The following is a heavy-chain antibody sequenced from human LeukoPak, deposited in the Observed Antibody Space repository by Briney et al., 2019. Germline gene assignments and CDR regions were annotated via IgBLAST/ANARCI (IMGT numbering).Heavy chain of an antibody. J-gene: IGHJ4*02. CDR2: ISGSGATT. Sequence: GGSLRLSCAASGFTFRTYGMSWVRQAPGKGLEWVSAISGSGATTYYTDSVKGRFTISRDNSKNTLYLQMNSLRAEDTAVYYCARLPYYYDSSGHLYFDYWGQGTLVTVSS. D-gene: IGHD3-22*01. V-gene: IGHV3-23*01. CDR3: ARLPYYYDSSGHLYFDY. CDR1: GFTFRTYG.